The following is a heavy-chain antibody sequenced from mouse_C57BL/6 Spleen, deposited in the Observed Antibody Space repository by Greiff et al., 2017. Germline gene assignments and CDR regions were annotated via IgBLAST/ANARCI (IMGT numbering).Heavy chain of an antibody. V-gene: IGHV1-81*01. CDR2: IYPRSGST. CDR1: GYTFTSYG. CDR3: ARQDFYCSPFAY. D-gene: IGHD1-1*01. J-gene: IGHJ3*01. Sequence: QVQLQQSGAELARPGASVKLSCKASGYTFTSYGIRWVKQRTGQGLEWIGEIYPRSGSTNYNEKFKGKATLTADKSSSTAYLELSSLTSEDSAVXFYARQDFYCSPFAYWGQGTLVTVSA.